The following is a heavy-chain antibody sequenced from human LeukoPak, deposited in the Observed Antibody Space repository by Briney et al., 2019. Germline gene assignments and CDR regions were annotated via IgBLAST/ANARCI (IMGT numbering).Heavy chain of an antibody. Sequence: SETLSLTCAVYGGSFSGYYWSWIRQPPGKELEWIGYIYYSGSTKYNPSLKSRVTMSVDTSKNQFSLKLSSVTAADTAVYYCARHYGSGTYPLDYWGQGTLVTVSS. V-gene: IGHV4-59*08. CDR3: ARHYGSGTYPLDY. D-gene: IGHD3-10*01. CDR2: IYYSGST. CDR1: GGSFSGYY. J-gene: IGHJ4*02.